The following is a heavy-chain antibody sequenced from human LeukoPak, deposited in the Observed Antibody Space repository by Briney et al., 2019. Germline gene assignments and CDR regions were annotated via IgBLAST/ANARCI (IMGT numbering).Heavy chain of an antibody. Sequence: GGSLRLSCAASGFTFSSYAMSWVRQAPGKGLEWVSAISNSGGSTYYADSVKGRFTISRDNSKNTLYLQMNSLRAEDTAVYYCAKDPLDYYDSAYYFDYWGQGTLVTVSS. CDR1: GFTFSSYA. V-gene: IGHV3-23*01. CDR3: AKDPLDYYDSAYYFDY. CDR2: ISNSGGST. D-gene: IGHD3-22*01. J-gene: IGHJ4*02.